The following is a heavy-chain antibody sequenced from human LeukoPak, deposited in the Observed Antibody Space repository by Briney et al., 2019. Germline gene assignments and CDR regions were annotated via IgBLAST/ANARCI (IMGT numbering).Heavy chain of an antibody. V-gene: IGHV1-69*01. CDR3: ARSGHCSGVGCYAQGIDY. CDR2: IIPIFGTA. Sequence: GASVKVSCKASGGTFSSYAISWVRQAPGQGLEWMGGIIPIFGTANYAQKFQGRVTITADESTSTAYMELSSLRSEDTAVYYCARSGHCSGVGCYAQGIDYWGQGSMVTVSS. D-gene: IGHD2-2*01. J-gene: IGHJ4*02. CDR1: GGTFSSYA.